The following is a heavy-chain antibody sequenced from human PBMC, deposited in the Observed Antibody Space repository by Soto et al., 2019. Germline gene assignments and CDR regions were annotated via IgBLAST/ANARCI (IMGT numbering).Heavy chain of an antibody. Sequence: AGGSLRLSCMASGFTFGKFAMNWVRQAPGQGLEWVASISENGGSRGGTYYADSVKGRFTISRDNSKNTLYLQLDSLTGADSAIYYCASAKAVVIAALGIWGQGTMVTVSS. D-gene: IGHD2-21*01. CDR2: ISENGGSRGGT. CDR1: GFTFGKFA. V-gene: IGHV3-23*01. J-gene: IGHJ3*02. CDR3: ASAKAVVIAALGI.